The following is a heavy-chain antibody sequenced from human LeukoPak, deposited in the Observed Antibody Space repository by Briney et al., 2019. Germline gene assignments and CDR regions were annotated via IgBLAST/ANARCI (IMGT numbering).Heavy chain of an antibody. CDR1: GFTFSTYA. V-gene: IGHV3-23*01. Sequence: GGCLRLSCAASGFTFSTYAMSWVRQAPGKGLEWVSGISGSGGSTYYADSVKGRFTISRDNSKNTLYLQMNSLRAEDTAVYYCAKDKSCSTVSCYVGYWGQGTLVTVSS. D-gene: IGHD2-2*01. CDR2: ISGSGGST. J-gene: IGHJ4*02. CDR3: AKDKSCSTVSCYVGY.